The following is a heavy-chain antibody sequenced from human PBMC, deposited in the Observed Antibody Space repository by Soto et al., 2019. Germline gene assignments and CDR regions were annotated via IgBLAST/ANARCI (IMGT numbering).Heavy chain of an antibody. V-gene: IGHV4-31*03. CDR3: ARGEGGVQYLFDY. J-gene: IGHJ4*02. CDR2: IYYSGST. CDR1: GGSISSGGYY. D-gene: IGHD4-4*01. Sequence: QVQLQESGPGLVKPSQTLSLTCTVSGGSISSGGYYWSWIRQHPGKGLEWIGYIYYSGSTYYNPSRESRVTRSAATSKNQFALKLSSVTAAVTAVYYCARGEGGVQYLFDYWGQGTLVTVSS.